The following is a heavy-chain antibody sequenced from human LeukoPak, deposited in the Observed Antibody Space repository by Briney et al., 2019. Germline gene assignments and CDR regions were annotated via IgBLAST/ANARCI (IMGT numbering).Heavy chain of an antibody. CDR3: ARDRLQRPSRGYYYMDV. CDR2: ISYDGSNK. Sequence: GGSLRLSCAASGFTFSSYAMHWVRQAPGKGLEWVAVISYDGSNKYYADSVKGRFTISRDNSKSTLYLQMNSLRAEDTAVYYCARDRLQRPSRGYYYMDVWGKGTTVTVSS. CDR1: GFTFSSYA. J-gene: IGHJ6*03. D-gene: IGHD1-1*01. V-gene: IGHV3-30*04.